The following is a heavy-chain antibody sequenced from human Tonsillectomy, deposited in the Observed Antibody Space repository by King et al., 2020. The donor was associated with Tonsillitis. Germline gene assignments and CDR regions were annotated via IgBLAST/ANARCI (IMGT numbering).Heavy chain of an antibody. J-gene: IGHJ4*02. Sequence: VQLVESGGSLVQPGGSLRLSCVASGFTFSSYEMNWVRQAPGKGLEWVSFISGSDTSMYYADSVKGRFTISRDNTKNSLYLQMNSLRAEDTAVYYCARAGLLWFGEFLWGRGTLVTVSS. CDR3: ARAGLLWFGEFL. V-gene: IGHV3-48*03. CDR2: ISGSDTSM. CDR1: GFTFSSYE. D-gene: IGHD3-10*01.